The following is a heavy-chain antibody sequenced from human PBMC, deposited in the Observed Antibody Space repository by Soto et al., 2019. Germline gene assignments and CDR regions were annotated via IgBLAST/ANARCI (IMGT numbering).Heavy chain of an antibody. J-gene: IGHJ4*02. Sequence: PSETLSLTCAVYGGSFSGYYWSWIRQPPGKGLEWIGSIYHSGSTYNNPSLRSRVSMSIDTSKDQFSLKLKSVTAADTALYFCARQRTSVVTQAYFDVWGPGSLVTVSS. D-gene: IGHD2-21*02. CDR1: GGSFSGYY. CDR2: IYHSGST. V-gene: IGHV4-59*04. CDR3: ARQRTSVVTQAYFDV.